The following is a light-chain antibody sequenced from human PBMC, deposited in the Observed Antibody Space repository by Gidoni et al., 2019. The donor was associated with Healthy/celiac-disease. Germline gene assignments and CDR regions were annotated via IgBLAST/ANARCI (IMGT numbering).Light chain of an antibody. CDR1: QSVLYSSNNKNY. CDR3: QLRDT. J-gene: IGKJ1*01. V-gene: IGKV4-1*01. CDR2: WAS. Sequence: DIVMTQSPDSLAVSLGERATIICKSSQSVLYSSNNKNYLAWYQQKPGQPPKLLIYWASTRESGVPDRFSGSGYGTDFTLTISSLQAEDVEVYYCQLRDTFGQGTKVEIK.